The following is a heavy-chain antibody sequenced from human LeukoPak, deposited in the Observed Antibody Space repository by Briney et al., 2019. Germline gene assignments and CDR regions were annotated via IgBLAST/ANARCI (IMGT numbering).Heavy chain of an antibody. CDR3: ARDVTAWAGAGGY. V-gene: IGHV3-21*01. D-gene: IGHD1-26*01. Sequence: GGSLRLSCAASGFTFSSYSMNWVRQAPGKGLEWVSSISSSSSYIYYAGSVKGRFTISRDNAKNSLYLQMNSLRAEDTAVYYCARDVTAWAGAGGYWGQGTLVTVSS. J-gene: IGHJ4*02. CDR1: GFTFSSYS. CDR2: ISSSSSYI.